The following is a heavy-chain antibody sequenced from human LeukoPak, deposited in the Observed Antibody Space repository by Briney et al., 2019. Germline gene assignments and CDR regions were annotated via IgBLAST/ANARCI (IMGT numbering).Heavy chain of an antibody. J-gene: IGHJ4*02. D-gene: IGHD3-9*01. Sequence: GGSLRLSCAASGFTFSSYEMNWARQAPGKGLEWVSYISSSGRTIYYADSVKGRFTISRDNAKNSLYLQMNSLRAEDTAVYYCARDYDILTGSGYFDYWGQGTLVTVSS. CDR1: GFTFSSYE. V-gene: IGHV3-48*03. CDR3: ARDYDILTGSGYFDY. CDR2: ISSSGRTI.